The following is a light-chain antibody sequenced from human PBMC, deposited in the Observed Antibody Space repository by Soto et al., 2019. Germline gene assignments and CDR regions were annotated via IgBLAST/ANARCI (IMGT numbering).Light chain of an antibody. V-gene: IGKV1-5*03. Sequence: DIPMTQSPSTLSASVGDRVTITCRASQSISSWLAWYQQKAGKAPKLLIYKASSLESGVPSRFSGSGSGTEFTLTISSLQPDDFATYYCQQYNSYSPTTVGGGTKVEIK. CDR1: QSISSW. CDR3: QQYNSYSPTT. CDR2: KAS. J-gene: IGKJ4*01.